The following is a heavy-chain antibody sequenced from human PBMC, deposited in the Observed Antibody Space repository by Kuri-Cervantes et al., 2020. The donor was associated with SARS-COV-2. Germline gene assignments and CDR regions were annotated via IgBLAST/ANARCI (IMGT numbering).Heavy chain of an antibody. CDR3: ARQRGGFLEWLLYYDY. V-gene: IGHV4-59*05. J-gene: IGHJ4*02. CDR1: GGSISRYY. Sequence: GSLRLSCTVSGGSISRYYWSWIRQTPGKGLEWIGSIYYSGSTYYNPSLKSRVTISVDTSKNQFSLKLSSVTAADTAVYYCARQRGGFLEWLLYYDYWGQGTRVTCYS. CDR2: IYYSGST. D-gene: IGHD3-3*01.